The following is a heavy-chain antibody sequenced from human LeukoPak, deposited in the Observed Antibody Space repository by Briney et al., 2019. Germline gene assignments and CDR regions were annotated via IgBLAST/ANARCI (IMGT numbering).Heavy chain of an antibody. V-gene: IGHV4-31*11. J-gene: IGHJ4*02. Sequence: SSETLSLTCAVYGGSFSGYYWSWIRQHPGKGLEWIGYTYYSGSTYYNPSLKSRVTISVDTSKNQLSLKLSSVTVADTAVYYCAKTRSLKGYFDSWGQGTLVTVSS. CDR1: GGSFSGYY. CDR3: AKTRSLKGYFDS. CDR2: TYYSGST.